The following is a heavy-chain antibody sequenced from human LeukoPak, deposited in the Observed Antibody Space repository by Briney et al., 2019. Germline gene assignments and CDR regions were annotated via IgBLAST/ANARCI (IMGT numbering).Heavy chain of an antibody. D-gene: IGHD3-16*02. Sequence: SETLSLTCTVSDDSITIYYWTWLRQPPGKGLEWIGRIYTSGSTNYNPSLKSRVTISVDTAKNQFSLKLSSVTAADTAVYYCASSPRVWESYRSNDYWGQGTVVTVSS. CDR2: IYTSGST. J-gene: IGHJ4*02. CDR1: DDSITIYY. CDR3: ASSPRVWESYRSNDY. V-gene: IGHV4-4*07.